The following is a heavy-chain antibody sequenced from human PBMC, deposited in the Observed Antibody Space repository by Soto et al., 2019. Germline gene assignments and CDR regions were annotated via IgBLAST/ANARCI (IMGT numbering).Heavy chain of an antibody. Sequence: PGGSLRLSCAASGFTFSSCGMSWVRQAQGKGLEWVSSISSSGARTYYADSVKGRFTISRDNSKNTLYLQMNSLRAEDTAVYYCAKDSSSSANYWGQGTLVTVSS. CDR1: GFTFSSCG. CDR2: ISSSGART. J-gene: IGHJ4*02. V-gene: IGHV3-23*01. CDR3: AKDSSSSANY. D-gene: IGHD6-6*01.